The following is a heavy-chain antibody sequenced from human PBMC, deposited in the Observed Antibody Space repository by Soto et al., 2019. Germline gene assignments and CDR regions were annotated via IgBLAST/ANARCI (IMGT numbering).Heavy chain of an antibody. Sequence: EVQLVESGGGLVQPGGSLRLSCAASGFTFSSYAMHWVRQAPGKGLEYVSAISSNGGSTYQANSVKGRFTISRDNSKNTLYLQRVSLRAEDVYLYYCARARGYAFDIWGQGTMVTVSS. J-gene: IGHJ3*02. D-gene: IGHD3-10*01. CDR2: ISSNGGST. CDR1: GFTFSSYA. CDR3: ARARGYAFDI. V-gene: IGHV3-64*01.